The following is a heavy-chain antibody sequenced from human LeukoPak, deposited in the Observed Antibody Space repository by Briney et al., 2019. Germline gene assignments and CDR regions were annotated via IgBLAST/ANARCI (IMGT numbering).Heavy chain of an antibody. CDR1: GFSISGRD. V-gene: IGHV3-69-1*02. J-gene: IGHJ4*02. CDR3: ATTVWTGQFPDYFDV. CDR2: IGSGAKM. Sequence: GGSLRLSCTVSGFSISGRDMTWGRQAPGQGLEWVSSIGSGAKMFYTNSMKGRFTVARDTSKKTLFLKMNSLRAEDTAVYNCATTVWTGQFPDYFDVWGQGTLVTVSS. D-gene: IGHD1-1*01.